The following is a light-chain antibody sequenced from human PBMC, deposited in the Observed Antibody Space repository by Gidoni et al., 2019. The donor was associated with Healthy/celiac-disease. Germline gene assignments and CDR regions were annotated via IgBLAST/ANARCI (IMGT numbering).Light chain of an antibody. V-gene: IGKV3-11*01. Sequence: ELVLTQSPASLSLSPGERATLPCRASQSVSSYLAWYQQKPGQAPRLLIYDASNRATCIPARFSGSGSGTDFTLTISSLEPEDFAVYYCQQRSNWPPVTFGGGTKVEIK. J-gene: IGKJ4*01. CDR2: DAS. CDR1: QSVSSY. CDR3: QQRSNWPPVT.